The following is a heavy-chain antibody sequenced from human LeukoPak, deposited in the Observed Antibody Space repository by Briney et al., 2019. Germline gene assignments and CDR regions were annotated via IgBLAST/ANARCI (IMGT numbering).Heavy chain of an antibody. D-gene: IGHD2-15*01. Sequence: GGSLRLSCAASGFTFSSYAMSWLRQAPGKGMEWVSAISGSGGSTYYADSVKGRFTISRDNSKDTLYLQMNSLRAEDTAVYYCATHMDIVVVVAATPGHYFDYWGQGTLVTVSS. CDR3: ATHMDIVVVVAATPGHYFDY. CDR1: GFTFSSYA. CDR2: ISGSGGST. V-gene: IGHV3-23*01. J-gene: IGHJ4*02.